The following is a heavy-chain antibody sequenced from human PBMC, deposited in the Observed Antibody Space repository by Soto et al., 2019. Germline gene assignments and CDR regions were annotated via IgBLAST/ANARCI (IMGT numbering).Heavy chain of an antibody. Sequence: ASVKVSCKASGGTFSSYAISWVRQAPGQGLEWMGGIIPIFGTANYAQKFQGRVTITADESTSTAYMELSSLRSEDTAVYYCAREGQATVTTFDYWGQGTLVTVSS. CDR1: GGTFSSYA. J-gene: IGHJ4*02. CDR3: AREGQATVTTFDY. D-gene: IGHD4-17*01. CDR2: IIPIFGTA. V-gene: IGHV1-69*13.